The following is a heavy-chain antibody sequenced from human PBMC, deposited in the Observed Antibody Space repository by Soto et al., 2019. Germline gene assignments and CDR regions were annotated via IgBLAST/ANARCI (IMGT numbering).Heavy chain of an antibody. J-gene: IGHJ4*02. CDR1: GFTFSSYW. D-gene: IGHD2-15*01. CDR3: VSDLGGRDDE. CDR2: MGPDGSTI. V-gene: IGHV3-74*01. Sequence: EVQLVESGGDLVQPAGSLRLSCAASGFTFSSYWMHWVRQAPGKGLVWVSRMGPDGSTIDYADSVKGRFTISRDNAKDTIYLQKTGLRAEDSAVYYCVSDLGGRDDEWGQGTLVTVSS.